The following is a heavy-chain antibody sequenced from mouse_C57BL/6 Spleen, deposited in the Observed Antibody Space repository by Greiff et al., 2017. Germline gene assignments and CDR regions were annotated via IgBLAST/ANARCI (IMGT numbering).Heavy chain of an antibody. J-gene: IGHJ3*01. Sequence: VKLQQPGAELVKPGASVKMSCKASGYTFTSYWITWVKQRPGQGLEWIGDIYPGSGSTNYNEKFKSKATLTVDTSSSTAYMQLSSLTSEDSAVYYCARSLYDYDGFAYWGQGTLVTVSA. CDR3: ARSLYDYDGFAY. V-gene: IGHV1-55*01. CDR2: IYPGSGST. D-gene: IGHD2-4*01. CDR1: GYTFTSYW.